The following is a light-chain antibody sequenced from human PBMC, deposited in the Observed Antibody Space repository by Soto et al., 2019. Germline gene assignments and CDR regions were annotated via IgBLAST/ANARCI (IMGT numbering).Light chain of an antibody. CDR3: SSYTSSSPRV. J-gene: IGLJ1*01. CDR1: NSDVGIYDF. Sequence: QSVLTQPASVSGTPGQSITISCTGSNSDVGIYDFVSWYQHHPGRAPKLIVYEVSNRPSGVSNRFSGSKSGNTASLTISGLQAEDEADYYCSSYTSSSPRVFGTGTKVTVL. V-gene: IGLV2-14*01. CDR2: EVS.